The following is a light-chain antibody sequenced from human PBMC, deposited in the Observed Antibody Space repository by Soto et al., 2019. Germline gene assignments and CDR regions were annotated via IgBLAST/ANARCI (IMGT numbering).Light chain of an antibody. Sequence: DIQMTQFPSSVSASVGDTVTITCRASQDISSRLAWFQQKPGRAPKYVIQAASMLQSGVPSRFSGSGSGTEFTLTISSLQPDDFATYYCQQHNRYPPWTFGQGTKVDIK. J-gene: IGKJ1*01. CDR1: QDISSR. CDR2: AAS. V-gene: IGKV1D-16*01. CDR3: QQHNRYPPWT.